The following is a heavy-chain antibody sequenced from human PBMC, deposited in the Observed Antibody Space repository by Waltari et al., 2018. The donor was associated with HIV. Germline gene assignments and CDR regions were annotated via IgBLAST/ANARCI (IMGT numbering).Heavy chain of an antibody. J-gene: IGHJ4*01. CDR2: ISSSSRTI. Sequence: EVQLVESGGGLVQPGGSLRLSCAASGYTFSSHTIIWVRQAPGKGMEWRSYISSSSRTIYYADSVEGRFTVSRDNARNSAYLQMNSLKVEDTAVYYCAREFGTIDNFDYWGQGTLVSVSS. V-gene: IGHV3-48*01. D-gene: IGHD3-16*01. CDR1: GYTFSSHT. CDR3: AREFGTIDNFDY.